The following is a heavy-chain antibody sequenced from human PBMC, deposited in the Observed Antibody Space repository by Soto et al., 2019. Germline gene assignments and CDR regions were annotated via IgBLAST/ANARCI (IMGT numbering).Heavy chain of an antibody. D-gene: IGHD2-2*02. V-gene: IGHV1-18*04. Sequence: GASVKVSCKASCYTFTSYGISWVRQAPLQVPEGMGWISAYNGNTNYAQKLQGRVTMTTDTSTSTTYMELRSLRSDDTAVYYCARVFPNIVVVPAAIQGDWFDPWGQGNLVTVSS. CDR2: ISAYNGNT. J-gene: IGHJ5*02. CDR3: ARVFPNIVVVPAAIQGDWFDP. CDR1: CYTFTSYG.